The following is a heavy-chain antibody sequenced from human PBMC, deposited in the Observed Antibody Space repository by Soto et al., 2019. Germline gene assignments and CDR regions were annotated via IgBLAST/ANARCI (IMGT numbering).Heavy chain of an antibody. V-gene: IGHV3-74*01. D-gene: IGHD2-2*01. CDR2: INTDGSNR. Sequence: GGSLRLSCAASGFTFGPYIMHWVRQAPGKGLVWVSRINTDGSNRDYADSVKGRFTISRDNAKNTLYLQMNSLGAEDTAVYYCAKGGCSSTSCLDYWGQGTLVTVSS. CDR3: AKGGCSSTSCLDY. J-gene: IGHJ4*02. CDR1: GFTFGPYI.